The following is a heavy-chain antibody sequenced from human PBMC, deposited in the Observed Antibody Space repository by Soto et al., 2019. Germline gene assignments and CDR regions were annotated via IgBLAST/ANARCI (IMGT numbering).Heavy chain of an antibody. J-gene: IGHJ4*02. CDR3: ARLRGDTARVKIRVFDY. V-gene: IGHV5-51*01. D-gene: IGHD5-18*01. CDR2: ISPGDSHT. Sequence: PGESLKISCKGSGYNFINYWIAWVRQMPGRGLEWMGIISPGDSHTKYSPSLQGQVTISADKSISTAYLQWSSLKASDTAMYYCARLRGDTARVKIRVFDYWGQGTLVTVSS. CDR1: GYNFINYW.